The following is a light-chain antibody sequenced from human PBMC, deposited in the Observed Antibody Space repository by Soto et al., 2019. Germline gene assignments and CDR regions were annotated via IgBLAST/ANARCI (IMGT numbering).Light chain of an antibody. CDR3: QQYYTTPQT. CDR1: QSVLKSSNNKNY. CDR2: WAS. J-gene: IGKJ3*01. Sequence: DIVMTQSPDSLAVSLGERATINCKSSQSVLKSSNNKNYLAWHQQKPGQPPRLLIYWASTRESGVPDPFSGSRSGSDFTLTITGLQAEDVAVYYCQQYYTTPQTFGPGTTVDI. V-gene: IGKV4-1*01.